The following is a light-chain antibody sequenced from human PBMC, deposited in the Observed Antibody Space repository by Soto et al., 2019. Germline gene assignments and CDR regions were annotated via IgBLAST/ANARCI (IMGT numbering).Light chain of an antibody. J-gene: IGKJ4*01. V-gene: IGKV3D-15*01. CDR3: EQYNNWPLT. CDR2: GAS. Sequence: EVVMTQSPATLSVSPGAGAALSCRASQSVSSNLAWYQQKPGQSPMLLIYGASTRATGVPARFSGTGSGTEFILTISSLQAEDFVVYYCEQYNNWPLTFGGGTKVDIK. CDR1: QSVSSN.